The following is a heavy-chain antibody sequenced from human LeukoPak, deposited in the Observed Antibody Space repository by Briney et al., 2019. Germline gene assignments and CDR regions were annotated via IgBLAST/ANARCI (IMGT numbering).Heavy chain of an antibody. CDR2: INHSGST. D-gene: IGHD6-19*01. V-gene: IGHV4-34*01. CDR1: GGSFSGYY. Sequence: SETLSLTCAVYGGSFSGYYWSWIRQPPGKGLEWIGEINHSGSTNYKPSLKSRVTISVDTSKNQFSLKLSSVTAADTAVYYCARCVPRWLVKSWGQGTLVTVSS. CDR3: ARCVPRWLVKS. J-gene: IGHJ5*02.